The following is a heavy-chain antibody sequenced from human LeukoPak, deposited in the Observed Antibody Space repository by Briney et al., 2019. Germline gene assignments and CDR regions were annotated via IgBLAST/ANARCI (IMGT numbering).Heavy chain of an antibody. CDR3: AALGSRMKQRIAP. CDR1: GYPFTGYH. D-gene: IGHD5/OR15-5a*01. V-gene: IGHV1-2*02. Sequence: ASVKVSCKASGYPFTGYHVQWVRQAPGQGLEWMGRIYPDSGETIYAQKFQGRVTMTRDTSISTPYMDLSGLTSDDTAVYYCAALGSRMKQRIAPGGQGTPVTVS. CDR2: IYPDSGET. J-gene: IGHJ4*02.